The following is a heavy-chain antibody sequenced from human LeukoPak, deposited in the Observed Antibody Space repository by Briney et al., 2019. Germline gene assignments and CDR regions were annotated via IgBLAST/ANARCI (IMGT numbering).Heavy chain of an antibody. CDR1: GFSFSTYS. J-gene: IGHJ4*02. Sequence: GGSLRLSLAASGFSFSTYSVNWVRQAPGKGLEWVSYIRSSGSTIYYADSVKGRFTISRDNDKNSLYLQMNSLRDEDTAVYYCARDPAYSSGLVDCWGQGTLVTVSS. CDR3: ARDPAYSSGLVDC. CDR2: IRSSGSTI. D-gene: IGHD3-22*01. V-gene: IGHV3-48*02.